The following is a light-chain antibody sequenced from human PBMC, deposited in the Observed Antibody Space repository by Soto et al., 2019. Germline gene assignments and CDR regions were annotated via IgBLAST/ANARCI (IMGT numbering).Light chain of an antibody. CDR3: HQYNNWPPWT. CDR2: VAS. J-gene: IGKJ1*01. CDR1: QSVSSN. V-gene: IGKV3-15*01. Sequence: EIVMTQSPATLSVSPGERATLSCRASQSVSSNLAWYQQKPGQAPRLLIYVASTRATGIPARFSGSGSGTEFTLTISSLQSEDFAVYYCHQYNNWPPWTFGQGTKVKIK.